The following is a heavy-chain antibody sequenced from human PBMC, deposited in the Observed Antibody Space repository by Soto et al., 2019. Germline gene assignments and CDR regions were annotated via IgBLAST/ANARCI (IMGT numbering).Heavy chain of an antibody. CDR2: MNPNSGNT. CDR3: ARDRIAAAGTGYWFDP. V-gene: IGHV1-8*01. CDR1: GYTLTSYD. Sequence: ASVKVSCKASGYTLTSYDINWVRQATGQGLEWMGWMNPNSGNTGYAQKFQGRVTMTRNTSISTAYMELSSLRSEDTAVYYCARDRIAAAGTGYWFDPWGQGTLVTVSS. D-gene: IGHD6-13*01. J-gene: IGHJ5*02.